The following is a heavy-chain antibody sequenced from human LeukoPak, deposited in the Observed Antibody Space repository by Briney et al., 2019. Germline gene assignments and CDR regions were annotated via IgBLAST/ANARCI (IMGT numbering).Heavy chain of an antibody. CDR1: GGSISDYY. Sequence: PSETLSLTCTISGGSISDYYWSWIRQPPGKGLEWVAYMSYNDGATYNPSLKSRVTMSLDTSRNQFSLKLISVTAADTAVYYCARDHSSGWYYYYYYMDVWGKGTTVTVSS. CDR2: MSYNDGA. V-gene: IGHV4-59*13. J-gene: IGHJ6*03. CDR3: ARDHSSGWYYYYYYMDV. D-gene: IGHD6-19*01.